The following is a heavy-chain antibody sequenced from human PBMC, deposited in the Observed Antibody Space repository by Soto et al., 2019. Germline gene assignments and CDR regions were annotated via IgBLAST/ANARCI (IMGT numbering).Heavy chain of an antibody. D-gene: IGHD4-17*01. CDR2: INTANGNT. CDR1: GYSFTSYA. V-gene: IGHV1-3*04. Sequence: QVQLVQSGAEVKNPGASVKVSCKASGYSFTSYAMHWVRQAPGQRLEWMGWINTANGNTKYSQKFQGRVTITRDASXSTXYXVLSSLTSEDTAMYYCARARGSGGYGDFSLSNWFDPWGQGTLVTVSS. J-gene: IGHJ5*02. CDR3: ARARGSGGYGDFSLSNWFDP.